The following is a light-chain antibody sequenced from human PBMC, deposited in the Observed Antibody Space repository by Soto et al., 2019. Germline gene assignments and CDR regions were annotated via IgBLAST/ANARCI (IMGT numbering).Light chain of an antibody. Sequence: QSALAQPASVSGSRGQSITISCTGTSSDVGRYNYVSWFQQHPGKVPKLIIYDVSNWPSGVSDRSSGSKSGNTASLTISGLHPEDEADYYCSSFTSSSTFVFGTGTKLTVL. J-gene: IGLJ1*01. CDR2: DVS. V-gene: IGLV2-14*03. CDR3: SSFTSSSTFV. CDR1: SSDVGRYNY.